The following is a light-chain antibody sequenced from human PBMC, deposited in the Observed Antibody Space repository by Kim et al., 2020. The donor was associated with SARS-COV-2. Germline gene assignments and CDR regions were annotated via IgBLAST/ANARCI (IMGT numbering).Light chain of an antibody. V-gene: IGLV1-40*01. CDR3: QSYDSSLSVWV. Sequence: QRLTLSCAGSSSTSGAGYDVHWYQQLPGTAPKLLIYGNSNRPSGVPDRFSGSKSGTSASLAITGLQAEDEADYYCQSYDSSLSVWVFGGGTQLTVL. CDR1: SSTSGAGYD. CDR2: GNS. J-gene: IGLJ3*02.